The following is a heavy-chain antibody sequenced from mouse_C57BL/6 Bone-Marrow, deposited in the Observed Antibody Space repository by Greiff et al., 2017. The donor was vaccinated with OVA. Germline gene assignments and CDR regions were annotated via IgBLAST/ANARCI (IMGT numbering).Heavy chain of an antibody. J-gene: IGHJ3*01. CDR3: ARCPLAY. CDR1: GYTFTSYG. V-gene: IGHV1-81*01. CDR2: IYPRSGNT. D-gene: IGHD6-1*01. Sequence: VQLQQSGAELARPGASVKLSCKASGYTFTSYGISWVKQRTGQGLEWIGEIYPRSGNTYYNEKFKGKATLTADKSSSTAYMELRRLTSEDSAVYFCARCPLAYWGQGTLVTVSA.